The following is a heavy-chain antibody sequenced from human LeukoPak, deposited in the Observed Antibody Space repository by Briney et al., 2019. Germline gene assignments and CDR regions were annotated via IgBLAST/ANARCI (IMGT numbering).Heavy chain of an antibody. CDR3: ARVSGSGSYYLNGY. J-gene: IGHJ4*02. CDR1: VGTFSSYA. Sequence: ASVRVSCKASVGTFSSYAISWVGQAPGPGRKWMGRIIPILGIANNAQKFQSRVTITADKSTSTAYMELSSLRSEDTAVYYCARVSGSGSYYLNGYWGQGTLVTVSS. CDR2: IIPILGIA. D-gene: IGHD3-10*01. V-gene: IGHV1-69*04.